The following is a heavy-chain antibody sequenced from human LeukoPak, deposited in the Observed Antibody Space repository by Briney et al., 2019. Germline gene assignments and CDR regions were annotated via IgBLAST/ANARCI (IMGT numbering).Heavy chain of an antibody. CDR1: GGSISSYY. V-gene: IGHV4-59*01. CDR3: ARDSSNWFDP. Sequence: SETLSLTCTVSGGSISSYYWSWIRQPPGKGLEWIGYIYYSGSTNYNPSLKSRVTISVDTSKNQFSLKLSSVTAADTAVYYCARDSSNWFDPWGQGTLVTVSS. D-gene: IGHD6-6*01. J-gene: IGHJ5*02. CDR2: IYYSGST.